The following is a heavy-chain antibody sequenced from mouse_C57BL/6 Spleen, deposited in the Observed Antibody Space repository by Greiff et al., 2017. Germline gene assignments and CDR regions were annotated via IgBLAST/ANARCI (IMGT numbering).Heavy chain of an antibody. CDR2: IDPSDSYT. D-gene: IGHD1-1*01. V-gene: IGHV1-69*01. CDR1: GYTFNSYW. Sequence: QVQLQQPGAELVMPGASVKLSCKASGYTFNSYWMHWVKQRPGQGLEWIGEIDPSDSYTNYKQKFKGKSKLTVDKSSSKAYMQLSSLTSDASPVYFCARSVLLPYWYFNVWDAGTTVTVSS. CDR3: ARSVLLPYWYFNV. J-gene: IGHJ1*01.